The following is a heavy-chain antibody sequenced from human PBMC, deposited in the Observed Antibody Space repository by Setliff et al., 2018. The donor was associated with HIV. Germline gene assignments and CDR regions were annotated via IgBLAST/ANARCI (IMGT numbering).Heavy chain of an antibody. Sequence: ASVKVSCKASGYTFTDYYIHWVRQAPGQGLEWMGWINSASGGTNYAQNFQGRVTVTRDTSINTAYVELNSLKSEDTAVYYCARDYFDSSAYHYGFGAFDIWGQGTMVTVSS. CDR2: INSASGGT. D-gene: IGHD3-22*01. CDR3: ARDYFDSSAYHYGFGAFDI. V-gene: IGHV1-2*02. J-gene: IGHJ3*02. CDR1: GYTFTDYY.